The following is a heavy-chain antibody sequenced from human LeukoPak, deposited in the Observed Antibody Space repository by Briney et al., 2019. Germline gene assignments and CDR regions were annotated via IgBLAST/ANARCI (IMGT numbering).Heavy chain of an antibody. Sequence: ASVQVSCKVSGNTLIALSMHWVRQAPGKGLEWMGGFDPEDGETIYPQKFQGRVTMTEDTSTDTAYMELSSLRPEDTAVYYCTTHIDYGSHFDYWGQGTLVTVSS. J-gene: IGHJ4*02. D-gene: IGHD4-17*01. CDR3: TTHIDYGSHFDY. V-gene: IGHV1-24*01. CDR2: FDPEDGET. CDR1: GNTLIALS.